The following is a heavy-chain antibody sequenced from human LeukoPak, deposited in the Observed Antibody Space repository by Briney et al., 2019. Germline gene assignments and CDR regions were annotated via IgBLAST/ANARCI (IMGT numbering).Heavy chain of an antibody. CDR2: IYYSGST. CDR3: ASGSYYFDY. V-gene: IGHV4-59*08. Sequence: PSETLSLTCTVSGGSIRSHYWSWIRQPPGKGLEWIGYIYYSGSTKYNPSLKSRATISIDTSKNQFSLKLNSVTAADTAVYYCASGSYYFDYWGQGTLVTVSS. D-gene: IGHD1-26*01. J-gene: IGHJ4*02. CDR1: GGSIRSHY.